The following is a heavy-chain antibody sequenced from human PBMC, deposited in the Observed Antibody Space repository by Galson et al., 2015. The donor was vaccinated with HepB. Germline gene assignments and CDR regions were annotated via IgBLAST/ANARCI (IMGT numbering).Heavy chain of an antibody. CDR1: GYTFTSYG. CDR3: ARDSGIYVVGVPDY. J-gene: IGHJ4*02. Sequence: SVTVSCKASGYTFTSYGISWVRQAPGQGLEWMGWISTYNGNTNYGQKLQDRVTMTTDTSTGAAYMELRGLISDDTAVYYCARDSGIYVVGVPDYWGQGTLVTVFS. CDR2: ISTYNGNT. D-gene: IGHD2-21*01. V-gene: IGHV1-18*01.